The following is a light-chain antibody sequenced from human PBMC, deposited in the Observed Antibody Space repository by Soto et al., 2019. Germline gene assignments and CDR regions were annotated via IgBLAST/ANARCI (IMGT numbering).Light chain of an antibody. J-gene: IGLJ2*01. CDR1: SSDVGAYNY. CDR2: DVS. CDR3: SSYGGGDTFHVI. Sequence: QSVLTQPPSASGSPGQSVTISCNGTSSDVGAYNYVSWYQQYTGKAPKLMIYDVSKRPSGVPDRFSGSKSGNTASLTVSGLRADDEAVYYCSSYGGGDTFHVIFGGGTKLTVL. V-gene: IGLV2-8*01.